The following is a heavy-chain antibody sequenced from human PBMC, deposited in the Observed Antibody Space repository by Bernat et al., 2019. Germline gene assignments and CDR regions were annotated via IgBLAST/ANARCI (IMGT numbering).Heavy chain of an antibody. CDR3: TRLPSRVLGKACNLVP. Sequence: EVQLVESGGGLVQPGGSLKLSCAASGFSFSDSAIHWVRQASGKGLEWVGLIRSRAKNYATTYGASMKGRFTISRDELKNTAYLQMNSLKTEDTAMYYCTRLPSRVLGKACNLVPGARGT. D-gene: IGHD2-15*01. J-gene: IGHJ2*01. V-gene: IGHV3-73*01. CDR1: GFSFSDSA. CDR2: IRSRAKNYAT.